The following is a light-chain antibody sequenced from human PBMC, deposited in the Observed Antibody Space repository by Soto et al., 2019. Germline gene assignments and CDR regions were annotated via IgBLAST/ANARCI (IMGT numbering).Light chain of an antibody. J-gene: IGKJ4*01. CDR3: QQYGSSPLT. V-gene: IGKV3-20*01. CDR2: GAV. CDR1: QTVRSYF. Sequence: EVVLTQSPGTLSLSPGESATLSCRASQTVRSYFLAWYQQRPGQAPRLLIFGAVTRATGIPDRFTGSGSGRDFTLSISRLEPEDFAFYICQQYGSSPLTFGGGTRVEIK.